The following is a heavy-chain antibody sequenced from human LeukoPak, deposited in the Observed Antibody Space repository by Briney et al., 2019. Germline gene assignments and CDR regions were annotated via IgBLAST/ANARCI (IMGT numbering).Heavy chain of an antibody. CDR1: GFTFSSYW. Sequence: GGSLRLSCAASGFTFSSYWMSWVRQAPGKGLEWVANIKQDGSEKYYVDSVKGRFTISRDNAKNSLYLQMNSLRAEDTAVYYCARDGPNVLLWFGELTNNWFDPWGQGTLVTVSS. V-gene: IGHV3-7*03. CDR3: ARDGPNVLLWFGELTNNWFDP. J-gene: IGHJ5*02. CDR2: IKQDGSEK. D-gene: IGHD3-10*01.